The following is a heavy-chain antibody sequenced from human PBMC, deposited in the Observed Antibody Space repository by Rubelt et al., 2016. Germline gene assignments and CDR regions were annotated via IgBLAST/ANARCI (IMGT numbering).Heavy chain of an antibody. Sequence: EVQLEQSGAEVKKPGESLRISCKASGYSFTNNWISWVRQMPGKGLEWMGRINPSDSNTEYSPTFQGHVTISDAKSIATADRQWSSLMAADTAMYYCAGGHGWCDPWGQGILVTVSS. CDR2: INPSDSNT. V-gene: IGHV5-10-1*01. D-gene: IGHD4-17*01. CDR3: AGGHGWCDP. J-gene: IGHJ5*02. CDR1: GYSFTNNW.